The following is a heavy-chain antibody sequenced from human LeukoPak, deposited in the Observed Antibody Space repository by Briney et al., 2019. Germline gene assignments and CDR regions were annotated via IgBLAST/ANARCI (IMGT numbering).Heavy chain of an antibody. CDR1: GYTFSNYD. Sequence: ASVKVSCKASGYTFSNYDINWVRQATGQGLEWMGWMNPNSGNTGYAQKFQGRVTITRNTSISTAYMELSSLTSEDTAVYYCVRGVVVVAAGLRSLKIWFDTWGQGTLVTVSP. J-gene: IGHJ5*02. CDR2: MNPNSGNT. CDR3: VRGVVVVAAGLRSLKIWFDT. V-gene: IGHV1-8*01. D-gene: IGHD2-15*01.